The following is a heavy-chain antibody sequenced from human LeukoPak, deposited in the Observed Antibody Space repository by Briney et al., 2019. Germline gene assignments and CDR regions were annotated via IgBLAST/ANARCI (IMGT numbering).Heavy chain of an antibody. CDR3: ARGAHADFWSGYFGY. CDR1: GYSISSGYY. CDR2: IYHSGST. Sequence: SETLSLTCAVSGYSISSGYYWGWIRQPPGKGLEWIGSIYHSGSTYYNPSLKSRVTISVDTSKNQFSLKLGSVTAADTAVYYCARGAHADFWSGYFGYWGQGTLVTVSS. J-gene: IGHJ4*02. V-gene: IGHV4-38-2*01. D-gene: IGHD3-3*01.